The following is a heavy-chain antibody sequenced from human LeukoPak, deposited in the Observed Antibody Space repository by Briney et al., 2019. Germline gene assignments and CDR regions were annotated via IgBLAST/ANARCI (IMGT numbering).Heavy chain of an antibody. CDR1: GFTFSSYA. V-gene: IGHV3-23*01. Sequence: PGGSLRLSCPVSGFTFSSYAMSWVRQGPGRGLEWVSVTSTSGESAYYADSVKGRFTISRDNSKNTLYLQMNSLRAEDTAVYYCAKDRGSGYHYFDYWGQGTLVTVSS. CDR2: TSTSGESA. CDR3: AKDRGSGYHYFDY. J-gene: IGHJ4*02. D-gene: IGHD3-22*01.